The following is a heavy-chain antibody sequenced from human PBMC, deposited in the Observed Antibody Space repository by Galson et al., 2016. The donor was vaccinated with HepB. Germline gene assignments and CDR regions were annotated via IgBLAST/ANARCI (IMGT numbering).Heavy chain of an antibody. V-gene: IGHV1-3*01. CDR3: TRNFGTKGDADDI. Sequence: SVKVSCKASGYSFTSNTIHWVRQAPGQSLEWMAWINAGTGMTKYSQKFQGRVTLTRDTSANTAYLELSSLQSGDTAVYYGTRNFGTKGDADDIWGQGAMVTVSS. D-gene: IGHD3/OR15-3a*01. CDR2: INAGTGMT. J-gene: IGHJ3*02. CDR1: GYSFTSNT.